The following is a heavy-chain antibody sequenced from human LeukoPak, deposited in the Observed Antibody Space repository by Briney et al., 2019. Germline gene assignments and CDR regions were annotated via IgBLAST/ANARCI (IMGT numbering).Heavy chain of an antibody. Sequence: PRGSLRLSCAASGFTFSSYSMNWVRQAPGKGLEWVSSISISGGYIYYADSVKGRFTISRDNAKNSLYLQMNSLRAEDTAVYYCARVLYGMATFGYWGQGTLVTVSS. D-gene: IGHD5-24*01. J-gene: IGHJ4*02. CDR2: ISISGGYI. V-gene: IGHV3-21*01. CDR1: GFTFSSYS. CDR3: ARVLYGMATFGY.